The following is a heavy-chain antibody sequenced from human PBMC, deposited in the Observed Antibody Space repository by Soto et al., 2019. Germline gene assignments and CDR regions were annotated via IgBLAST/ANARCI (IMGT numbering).Heavy chain of an antibody. D-gene: IGHD2-8*01. CDR3: AREDCTNGVCYTFSLDY. J-gene: IGHJ4*02. CDR1: GDSVSSNSAA. V-gene: IGHV6-1*01. CDR2: TYYRSKWYN. Sequence: SQTLSLTCAISGDSVSSNSAAWNWIRQSPSRGLEWLGRTYYRSKWYNDYAVSVRSRITINPDTSKNQFSLQLNSVTPEDTAVYYCAREDCTNGVCYTFSLDYWGQGTLVTVSS.